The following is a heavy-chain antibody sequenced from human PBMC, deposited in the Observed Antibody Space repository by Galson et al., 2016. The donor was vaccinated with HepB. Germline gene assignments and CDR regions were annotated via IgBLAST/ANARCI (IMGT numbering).Heavy chain of an antibody. D-gene: IGHD7-27*01. CDR2: ISVYNGYT. CDR1: GYTFTNHG. V-gene: IGHV1-18*01. Sequence: SVKVSCKASGYTFTNHGISWVRQAPGQGLQWMGWISVYNGYTTYEQKLQDRITISVDTSKNQFSLNLKSVTAADTAVYYCARYRGVLGNDFWGQGRLVTVSS. CDR3: ARYRGVLGNDF. J-gene: IGHJ4*02.